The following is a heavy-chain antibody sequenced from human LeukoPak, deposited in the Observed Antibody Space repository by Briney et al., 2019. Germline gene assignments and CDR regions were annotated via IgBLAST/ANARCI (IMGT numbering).Heavy chain of an antibody. CDR3: AKVMYDNLFDY. D-gene: IGHD3-9*01. V-gene: IGHV3-30*18. CDR1: GFTFSNAW. Sequence: GGSLRLSCAASGFTFSNAWMNWVRQAPGKGLEWVAVISYDGSNKYYADSVKGRFTISRDNSKNTLYLQMNSLRAEDTAVYYCAKVMYDNLFDYWGQGTLVTVSS. CDR2: ISYDGSNK. J-gene: IGHJ4*02.